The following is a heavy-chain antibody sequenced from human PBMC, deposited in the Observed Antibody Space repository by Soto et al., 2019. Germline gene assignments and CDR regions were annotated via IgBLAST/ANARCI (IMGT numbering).Heavy chain of an antibody. V-gene: IGHV1-69*01. CDR1: GAIFSSLP. D-gene: IGHD6-19*01. CDR2: IIPMHGIG. Sequence: QVQLVQSGAEVKKPGSSVKVSCKASGAIFSSLPISWVRQAPGQGPEWMGGIIPMHGIGKNAQNFQGRVTFSADENTRTAYMELSSLRSEDTAVYYCARGSSGWYELDYWGQGTLVTVSS. J-gene: IGHJ4*02. CDR3: ARGSSGWYELDY.